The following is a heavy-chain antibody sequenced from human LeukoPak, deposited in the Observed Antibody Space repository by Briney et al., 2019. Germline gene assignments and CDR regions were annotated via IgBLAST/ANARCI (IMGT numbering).Heavy chain of an antibody. V-gene: IGHV3-23*01. CDR2: ISSSGGST. CDR1: GFTFSSYA. Sequence: GGSLRLSCAASGFTFSSYAMSWVRQAPGKGLEWVSAISSSGGSTYYADSVKGRFTISRDNSKNTLYLQMNSLRAEDTAVYYCAKDHYKLSVAANDAFDIWGQGTMVTVSS. D-gene: IGHD3-10*01. CDR3: AKDHYKLSVAANDAFDI. J-gene: IGHJ3*02.